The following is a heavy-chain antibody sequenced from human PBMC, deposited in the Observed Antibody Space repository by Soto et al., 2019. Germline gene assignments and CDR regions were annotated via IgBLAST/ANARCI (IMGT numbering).Heavy chain of an antibody. V-gene: IGHV1-18*04. CDR1: GYTFATYG. J-gene: IGHJ5*02. D-gene: IGHD3-10*01. CDR3: ARDRYYYGSGSYYISWFDP. CDR2: ISAYNGNT. Sequence: ASVKVSCKTSGYTFATYGVSWVRQAPGQGLEWMGWISAYNGNTNYAQKLQGRVTMTTDTSTSTAYMELRGLRSDDTAVYYCARDRYYYGSGSYYISWFDPWGQGTLVTVSS.